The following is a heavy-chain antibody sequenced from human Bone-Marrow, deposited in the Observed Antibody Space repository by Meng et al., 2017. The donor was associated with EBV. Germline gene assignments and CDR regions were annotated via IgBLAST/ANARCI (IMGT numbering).Heavy chain of an antibody. CDR2: ISGSGGST. V-gene: IGHV3-23*01. Sequence: EGELLEAGGGLVQLGGALRLSCAVSGFTFSSYAMSWVRQAPGKGLEWVSAISGSGGSTYYADSVKGRFTISRDNSKNTLYLQMNSLRAEDTAVYYCAKGYDSSGYYYYWGQGTLVTVSS. CDR1: GFTFSSYA. J-gene: IGHJ4*02. CDR3: AKGYDSSGYYYY. D-gene: IGHD3-22*01.